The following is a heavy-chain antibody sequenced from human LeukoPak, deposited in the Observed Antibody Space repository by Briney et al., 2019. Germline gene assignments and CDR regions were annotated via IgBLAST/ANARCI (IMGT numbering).Heavy chain of an antibody. Sequence: ASVKVSCKASGYTFTSYGISWVRQAPGQGLEWMGWISAYNGNTNYPQKLQGRVTLTTDTSTSTAYMELSSLRSEDTAVCYCATEIGYYDSSGYSDYWGQGTLVTVSS. J-gene: IGHJ4*02. CDR1: GYTFTSYG. V-gene: IGHV1-18*01. CDR3: ATEIGYYDSSGYSDY. D-gene: IGHD3-22*01. CDR2: ISAYNGNT.